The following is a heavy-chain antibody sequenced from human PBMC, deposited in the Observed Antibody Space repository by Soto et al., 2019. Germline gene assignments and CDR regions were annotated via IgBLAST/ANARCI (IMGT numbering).Heavy chain of an antibody. J-gene: IGHJ6*01. V-gene: IGHV3-30*18. CDR3: AKALDSSGQYGMDV. CDR1: GFTFSSYG. Sequence: QVQLVESGGGVVQPGRSLRLSCAASGFTFSSYGMHWVRQAPGKGLEWVAVISYDGSNKYYADSVKGRFTISRDNSKNTLYLQMNSLRAEDTAVYYCAKALDSSGQYGMDVW. CDR2: ISYDGSNK. D-gene: IGHD3-22*01.